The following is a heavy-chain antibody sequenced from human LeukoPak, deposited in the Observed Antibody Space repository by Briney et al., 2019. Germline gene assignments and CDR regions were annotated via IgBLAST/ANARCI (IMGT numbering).Heavy chain of an antibody. J-gene: IGHJ4*02. V-gene: IGHV3-15*01. CDR1: GFTFSNAW. CDR2: IKSKTDGGTA. D-gene: IGHD3-22*01. Sequence: GGSLRLSCAASGFTFSNAWMSGVRQARGKGLEWVGRIKSKTDGGTADYAAPVKARFTISRDDSKNTLYVQMNSLKTEETAVYYCTTDFPSVAYYYDSSGYKPDYWGQGTLVTVSS. CDR3: TTDFPSVAYYYDSSGYKPDY.